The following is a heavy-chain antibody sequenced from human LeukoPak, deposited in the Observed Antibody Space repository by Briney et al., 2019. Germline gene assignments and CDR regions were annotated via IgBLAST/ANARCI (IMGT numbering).Heavy chain of an antibody. CDR1: GYTLTSYY. CDR3: TRTDTDYGDYGLAFDI. CDR2: INPGNGFT. J-gene: IGHJ3*02. Sequence: ASVKVSCKASGYTLTSYYMHWVRQAPGQGLERMGIINPGNGFTSYAQKFQDRVTMTRDTSTSTVYMELSSLRSEDTAVYFCTRTDTDYGDYGLAFDIWGQGTMVTFSS. V-gene: IGHV1-46*01. D-gene: IGHD4-17*01.